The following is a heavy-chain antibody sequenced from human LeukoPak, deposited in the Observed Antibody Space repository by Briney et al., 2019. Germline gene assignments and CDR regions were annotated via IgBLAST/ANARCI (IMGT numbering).Heavy chain of an antibody. Sequence: GGSLRLSCAASGFTFSDYYMSWIRQAPGKGLEWVSAISGSGGSTYYADSVKGRFTISRGNSKNTLYLQMNSLRAEDTAVYYCAKDDNSGYSGYDPSYFDYWGQGTLVTVSS. J-gene: IGHJ4*02. CDR1: GFTFSDYY. V-gene: IGHV3-23*01. CDR3: AKDDNSGYSGYDPSYFDY. D-gene: IGHD5-12*01. CDR2: ISGSGGST.